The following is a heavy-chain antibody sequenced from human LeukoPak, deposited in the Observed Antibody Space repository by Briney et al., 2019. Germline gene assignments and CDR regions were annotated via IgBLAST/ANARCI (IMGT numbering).Heavy chain of an antibody. Sequence: PSETLSLTCIVSGGSLNSPKYYWGWIRQPPGKGLEWIGTIYYTGTTYYNPSLKSRLTISVDTSKNQFSLKLTSVTAADTAVYYCARHDYYGSLNWFDPWGQGTLITVSS. V-gene: IGHV4-39*01. CDR3: ARHDYYGSLNWFDP. J-gene: IGHJ5*02. D-gene: IGHD3-10*01. CDR2: IYYTGTT. CDR1: GGSLNSPKYY.